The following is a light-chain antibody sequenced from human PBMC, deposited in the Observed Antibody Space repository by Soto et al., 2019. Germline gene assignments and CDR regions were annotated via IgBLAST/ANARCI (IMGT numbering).Light chain of an antibody. J-gene: IGKJ4*01. Sequence: DVQMTQSPSSLSESVGDRVTITCRASQDINIYLAWYQQKPGNAPKSLIYAASSLQTGVPSRFSGSESGTDFTLTINNLQPEDSATYYCQQYNIYPLTFGGGTKVEIK. CDR3: QQYNIYPLT. CDR1: QDINIY. V-gene: IGKV1D-16*01. CDR2: AAS.